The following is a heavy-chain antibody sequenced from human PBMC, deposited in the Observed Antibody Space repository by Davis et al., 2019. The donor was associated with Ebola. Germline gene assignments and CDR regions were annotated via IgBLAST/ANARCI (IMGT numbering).Heavy chain of an antibody. CDR1: GYTFTSYY. D-gene: IGHD2-2*01. CDR3: ARLHCSSTSCPTV. Sequence: ASVTVSCQASGYTFTSYYMHWVRQAPGQGLEWMGIINPSGGSTSYAQKFQGRVTMTRDTSTSTVYMELSSLRSEDTAVYYCARLHCSSTSCPTVWGQGTLVTVSS. CDR2: INPSGGST. J-gene: IGHJ4*02. V-gene: IGHV1-46*01.